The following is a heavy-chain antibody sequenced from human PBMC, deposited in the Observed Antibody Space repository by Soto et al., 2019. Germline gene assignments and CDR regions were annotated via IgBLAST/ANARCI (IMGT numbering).Heavy chain of an antibody. V-gene: IGHV3-11*01. Sequence: PGGSLRPSCAASGFTFSGYYMSWIRQAPGKGLEWVSYISSSGSTIYYADSVKGRFTISRNNAKNSLYLQMNSLRAEDTAVYYCARAGNIWFGEFYGVDDWGHGTTVTVSS. CDR2: ISSSGSTI. J-gene: IGHJ6*02. CDR1: GFTFSGYY. D-gene: IGHD3-10*01. CDR3: ARAGNIWFGEFYGVDD.